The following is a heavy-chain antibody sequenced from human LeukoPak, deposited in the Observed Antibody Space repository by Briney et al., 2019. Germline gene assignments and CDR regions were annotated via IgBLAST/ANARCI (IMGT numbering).Heavy chain of an antibody. CDR3: ARAAGYYYDSSGYYYELNY. CDR2: MNPNSGNT. V-gene: IGHV1-8*01. CDR1: GYTFTSYD. D-gene: IGHD3-22*01. Sequence: ASVKVSCKASGYTFTSYDINWVRQATGQGLEWMGWMNPNSGNTGYAQKFQGRVTMTRNTSISTAYMELSSLRSEDTAVYYCARAAGYYYDSSGYYYELNYWGQGTLVTVSS. J-gene: IGHJ4*02.